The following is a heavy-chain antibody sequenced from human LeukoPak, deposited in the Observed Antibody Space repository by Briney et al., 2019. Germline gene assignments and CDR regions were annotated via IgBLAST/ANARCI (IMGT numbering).Heavy chain of an antibody. V-gene: IGHV4-39*01. D-gene: IGHD3-10*01. Sequence: PSETLSLTCTVSGGSLSSSIYFWGWIRQPPEKGLEWIGSIFYNGSTYYNPSLKSRVTMSVDTSKNQFSLKLSSVTAADTAVYYCARTRYYYNSRSYGAPYYFDYWGQGTLVTVSS. CDR3: ARTRYYYNSRSYGAPYYFDY. J-gene: IGHJ4*02. CDR2: IFYNGST. CDR1: GGSLSSSIYF.